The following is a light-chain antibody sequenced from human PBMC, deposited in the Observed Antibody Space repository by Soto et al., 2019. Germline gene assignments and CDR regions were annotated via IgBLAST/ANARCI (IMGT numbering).Light chain of an antibody. J-gene: IGKJ1*01. Sequence: DIVMTQTPLSAPVTLGQPASISCRSSQSLVHSDGNTYLRWLQQRPDRPPRLLIYKISNRFSGVADRLSGSGGGTDFTLKSSRVEAEDVGIYFCMQATLCPLFVQGTKVEIK. CDR2: KIS. CDR3: MQATLCPL. V-gene: IGKV2-24*01. CDR1: QSLVHSDGNTY.